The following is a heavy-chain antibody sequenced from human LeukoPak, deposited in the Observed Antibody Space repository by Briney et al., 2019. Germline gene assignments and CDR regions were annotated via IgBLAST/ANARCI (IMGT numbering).Heavy chain of an antibody. CDR1: GYSISSGYY. CDR2: IYHSGST. D-gene: IGHD3-10*01. J-gene: IGHJ5*02. Sequence: SETLSLTXTVSGYSISSGYYWGWIRQPPGKGLEWTGSIYHSGSTYYNPSLKSRVTISVDTSKNQFSLKLSSVTAADTAVYYCARGVSGNWFDPWGQGTLVTVSS. CDR3: ARGVSGNWFDP. V-gene: IGHV4-38-2*02.